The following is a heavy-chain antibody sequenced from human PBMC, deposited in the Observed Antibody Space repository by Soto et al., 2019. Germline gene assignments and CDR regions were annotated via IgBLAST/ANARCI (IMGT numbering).Heavy chain of an antibody. V-gene: IGHV4-59*01. CDR3: ARATHGSGSYTFDY. J-gene: IGHJ4*02. D-gene: IGHD3-10*01. CDR2: IHYSGST. CDR1: GGSIISYY. Sequence: QVHLQESGPGLVKPSETLSLTCTVSGGSIISYYWSWLRQPPGKGLEWIGYIHYSGSTNYNPSLKGRVTMSLDTSKNQFSLKLNSVTAADTAVYYCARATHGSGSYTFDYWGQGTLVTVSS.